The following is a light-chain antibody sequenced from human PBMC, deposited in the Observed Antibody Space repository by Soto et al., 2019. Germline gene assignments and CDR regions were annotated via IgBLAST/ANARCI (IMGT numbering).Light chain of an antibody. CDR1: QTVSRNY. CDR2: SAS. Sequence: DIVLTQSPGTLSFSPGERATLSCRANQTVSRNYLAWYQQKPGQTTRLLIYSASNKATVIPDRFRGIGSGTEFTLTITRLEPANFGVYYWLQYAHSRRTFGPGTRVDIK. J-gene: IGKJ1*01. CDR3: LQYAHSRRT. V-gene: IGKV3-20*01.